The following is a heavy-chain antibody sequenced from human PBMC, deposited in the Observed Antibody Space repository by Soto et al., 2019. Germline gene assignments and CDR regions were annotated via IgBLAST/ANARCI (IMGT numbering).Heavy chain of an antibody. J-gene: IGHJ6*02. V-gene: IGHV3-21*01. CDR3: ARGPRGIAAAGSPYXYYGMDV. CDR1: GFTFSSYS. CDR2: VSSSSSYI. Sequence: GGSLRLSCAASGFTFSSYSMNWVRQAPGKGLEWVSSVSSSSSYIYYADSVKGRFTISRDNAKNSLYLQMNSLRAEDTAVYYCARGPRGIAAAGSPYXYYGMDVWGQGTTVTVSS. D-gene: IGHD6-13*01.